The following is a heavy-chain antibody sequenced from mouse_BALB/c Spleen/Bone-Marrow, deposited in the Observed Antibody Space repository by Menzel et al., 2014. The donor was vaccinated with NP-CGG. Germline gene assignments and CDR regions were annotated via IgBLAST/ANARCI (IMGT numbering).Heavy chain of an antibody. D-gene: IGHD2-1*01. V-gene: IGHV3-2*02. CDR2: ISYSGST. CDR1: GYSITSDYA. Sequence: ESGPGLVKPSQSLSLTCTVTGYSITSDYAWNWIRQFPGNKLEWMGYISYSGSTSYNPSLKSRISITRDTSKNQFFLQLNSVTTEDTATYYCARWGNYGFDYWGQGTTLTVSS. CDR3: ARWGNYGFDY. J-gene: IGHJ2*01.